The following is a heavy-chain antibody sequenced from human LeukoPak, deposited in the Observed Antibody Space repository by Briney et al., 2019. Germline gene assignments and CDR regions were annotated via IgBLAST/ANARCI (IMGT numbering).Heavy chain of an antibody. CDR3: ARDWNSYGKVFDH. D-gene: IGHD5-18*01. J-gene: IGHJ4*02. CDR1: GFTLSSYW. V-gene: IGHV3-7*01. CDR2: IKEDGREI. Sequence: GGSLRLSCTASGFTLSSYWMSWVRQAPGKGLEWVANIKEDGREIYYVDSVKGRFTISRDNAKNSLYLQMNSLRAEDTAIYYCARDWNSYGKVFDHWGQGTLVTVSS.